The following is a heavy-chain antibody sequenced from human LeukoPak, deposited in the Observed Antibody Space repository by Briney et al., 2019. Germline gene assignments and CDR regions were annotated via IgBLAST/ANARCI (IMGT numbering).Heavy chain of an antibody. CDR3: ARPYFDLLDWFDP. Sequence: ASVKVSCKASGYTFTGYFMHWVRQAPGQGLEWMGWINPNSGGTNYAQKFQGRVTMTRDTSISTAYMELSRLRSDDTAVYYCARPYFDLLDWFDPWGQGTLVTVSS. CDR1: GYTFTGYF. D-gene: IGHD3-9*01. CDR2: INPNSGGT. J-gene: IGHJ5*02. V-gene: IGHV1-2*02.